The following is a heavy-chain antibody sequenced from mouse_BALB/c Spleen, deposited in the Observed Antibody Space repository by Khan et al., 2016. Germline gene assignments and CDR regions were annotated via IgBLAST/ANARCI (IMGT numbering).Heavy chain of an antibody. V-gene: IGHV3-6*02. Sequence: EVPLQESGPGLVKPSQSLSLTCSVTGYSITSGYYWNWIRKFPGNKLEWMGYISYDGSNNYNPSLKNRISITRDTSKNQFFLKLNSVTTEDTATYYCATYGTYEGFAYWGQGTLVTVAA. CDR1: GYSITSGYY. CDR2: ISYDGSN. J-gene: IGHJ3*01. D-gene: IGHD2-1*01. CDR3: ATYGTYEGFAY.